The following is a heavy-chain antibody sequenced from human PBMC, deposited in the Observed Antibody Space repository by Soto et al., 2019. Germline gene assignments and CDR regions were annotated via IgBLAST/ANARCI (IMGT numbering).Heavy chain of an antibody. Sequence: ASVKVSCKASGYTFTSYGISWVRQAPGQGLEWMGWIRAYNGNTNYAQKLQGRVTMTRNTSISTAYMELSSLRSEDTAVYYCARERTVAGNDYWGQGTLVTVSS. V-gene: IGHV1-18*01. J-gene: IGHJ4*02. CDR1: GYTFTSYG. CDR2: IRAYNGNT. D-gene: IGHD6-19*01. CDR3: ARERTVAGNDY.